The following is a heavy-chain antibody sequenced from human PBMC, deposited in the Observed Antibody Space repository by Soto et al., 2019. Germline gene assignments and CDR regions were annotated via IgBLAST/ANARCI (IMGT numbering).Heavy chain of an antibody. Sequence: ESGGGVVQPGRSLRLSCAASAFTFSTYSMHWVRQAPDMGLEWVAFISYDGSNKYYADSVKGRFSISRDNSKNTLYLQMNSLRDEDTAVYYCARDRQKALVVVAATGGFDYWGQGTLVTVAS. D-gene: IGHD2-15*01. CDR3: ARDRQKALVVVAATGGFDY. V-gene: IGHV3-30-3*01. J-gene: IGHJ4*02. CDR1: AFTFSTYS. CDR2: ISYDGSNK.